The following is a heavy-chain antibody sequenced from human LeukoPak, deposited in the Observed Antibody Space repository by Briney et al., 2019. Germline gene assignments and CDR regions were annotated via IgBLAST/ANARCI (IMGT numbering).Heavy chain of an antibody. Sequence: GGALRLSCAASGFTFGIYAMTWVRQAPGKGLQWVSAITGSGGSTYYADSVKGRFTISRDNSKNTLYLRMNGLGAEDTAVYYCATLPRGPTGYVGYGGEDYWGQGTLVTVSS. V-gene: IGHV3-23*01. CDR1: GFTFGIYA. J-gene: IGHJ4*02. D-gene: IGHD5-12*01. CDR2: ITGSGGST. CDR3: ATLPRGPTGYVGYGGEDY.